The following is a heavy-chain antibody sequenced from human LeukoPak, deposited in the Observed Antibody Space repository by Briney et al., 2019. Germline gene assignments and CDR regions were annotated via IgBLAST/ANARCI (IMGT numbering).Heavy chain of an antibody. Sequence: PGGSLRLSCAASGFTFSSYGVHWVRQAPGKGLEGVAFIRYDGSNKYYADSVKGRFTISRQNSKNTLYLQMNSLRAEDTAVYYCAKALVGATTSLYYYYMDVWGKGTTVTASS. V-gene: IGHV3-30*02. J-gene: IGHJ6*03. D-gene: IGHD1-26*01. CDR3: AKALVGATTSLYYYYMDV. CDR1: GFTFSSYG. CDR2: IRYDGSNK.